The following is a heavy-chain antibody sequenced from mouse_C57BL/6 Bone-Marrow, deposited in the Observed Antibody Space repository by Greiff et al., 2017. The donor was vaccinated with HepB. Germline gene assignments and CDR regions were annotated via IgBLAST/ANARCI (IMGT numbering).Heavy chain of an antibody. CDR3: ARRYLSYYYGSSPYYFDY. CDR1: GYTFTSYW. D-gene: IGHD1-1*01. V-gene: IGHV1-72*01. CDR2: IDPNSGGT. J-gene: IGHJ2*01. Sequence: VQLQQPGAELVKPGASVKLSCKASGYTFTSYWMHWVKQRPGRGLEWIGRIDPNSGGTKYNEKFKSKATLTVDKPSSTAYMQLSSLTSEDSAVYYCARRYLSYYYGSSPYYFDYWGQGTTLTVSS.